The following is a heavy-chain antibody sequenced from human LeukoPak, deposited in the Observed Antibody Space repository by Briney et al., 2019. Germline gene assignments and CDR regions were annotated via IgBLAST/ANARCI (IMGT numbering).Heavy chain of an antibody. CDR2: IGGSDGST. CDR1: GLTFSSYA. CDR3: AKGSSGWPYYFDY. V-gene: IGHV3-23*01. D-gene: IGHD6-19*01. J-gene: IGHJ4*02. Sequence: GGSLRLSCAASGLTFSSYAMSWVRQAPGKGLEWVSAIGGSDGSTYYADSVKGRFTISRDNSKNTLYLQMNSLEDEDTAVYHCAKGSSGWPYYFDYWGQGALVTVSS.